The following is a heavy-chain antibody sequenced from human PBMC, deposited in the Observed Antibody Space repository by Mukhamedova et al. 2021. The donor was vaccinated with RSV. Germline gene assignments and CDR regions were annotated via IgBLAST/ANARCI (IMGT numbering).Heavy chain of an antibody. CDR2: IFAYICIT. CDR3: SWVYFGLYFFFY. Sequence: GISWVRQAPGQGLELMXWIFAYICITIFAQKLQGRVTMTTYTSTSTAYIELRSLRSDDTSLLYCSWVYFGLYFFFYWGQVTLVTVS. J-gene: IGHJ4*02. D-gene: IGHD2/OR15-2a*01. V-gene: IGHV1-18*01. CDR1: G.